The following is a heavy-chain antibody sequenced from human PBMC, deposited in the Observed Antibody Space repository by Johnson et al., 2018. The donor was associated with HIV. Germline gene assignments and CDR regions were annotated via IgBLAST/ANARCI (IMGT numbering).Heavy chain of an antibody. V-gene: IGHV3-30-3*01. D-gene: IGHD6-19*01. CDR3: AKDERAGQWLVLAFDI. CDR2: ISFDGSNK. CDR1: GFSFNDYA. J-gene: IGHJ3*02. Sequence: QVQLVESGGGVVQPGRSLRLSCSASGFSFNDYAMHWVRQAPGKGLEWVAVISFDGSNKYYADSVKGRFTISRDNSKNTLYLQMNSLRAEDTAVYYCAKDERAGQWLVLAFDIWGQGTMVTVSS.